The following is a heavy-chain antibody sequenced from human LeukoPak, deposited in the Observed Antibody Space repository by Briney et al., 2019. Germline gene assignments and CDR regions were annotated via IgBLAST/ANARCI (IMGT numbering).Heavy chain of an antibody. V-gene: IGHV3-23*01. CDR1: GFTFSSYA. CDR3: ARGYSSGCLDY. J-gene: IGHJ4*02. CDR2: LSANGGDT. Sequence: PGGSLRLSCAASGFTFSSYAMSWVRQAPGKGLEWVSALSANGGDTYYADSVKGRFTISRDNSKNTLYLQMNSLRAEDTALYYCARGYSSGCLDYWGQGSLVTVSS. D-gene: IGHD6-19*01.